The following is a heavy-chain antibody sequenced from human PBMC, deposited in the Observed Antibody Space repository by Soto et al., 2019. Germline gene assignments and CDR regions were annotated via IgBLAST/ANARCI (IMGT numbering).Heavy chain of an antibody. J-gene: IGHJ4*02. CDR2: IWYDGSKT. CDR3: AIYNWDRGAKYPDY. D-gene: IGHD1-20*01. CDR1: GFTFSGYG. Sequence: QVHLVESGGGVVQPGRSLRLSCAPSGFTFSGYGMHWVRQAPGKGLEWVADIWYDGSKTYYADSVKGRFTISRDNSRNTLHLQMNSLRARDTAVDYCAIYNWDRGAKYPDYWGKGTLVTVSS. V-gene: IGHV3-33*01.